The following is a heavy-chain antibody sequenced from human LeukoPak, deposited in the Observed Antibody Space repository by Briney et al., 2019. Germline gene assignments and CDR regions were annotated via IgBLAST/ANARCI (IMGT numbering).Heavy chain of an antibody. Sequence: SETLSLTCAVYGGSFSGYYWSWIRQPPGKGLEWIGEINHSGSTNYNPSLKSRVTISVDTSKNQFSLKLSSVTAADTAVYYCARQGIGRSGSGSYSYYFDYWGQGTLVTVSS. D-gene: IGHD3-10*01. CDR3: ARQGIGRSGSGSYSYYFDY. CDR1: GGSFSGYY. CDR2: INHSGST. V-gene: IGHV4-34*01. J-gene: IGHJ4*02.